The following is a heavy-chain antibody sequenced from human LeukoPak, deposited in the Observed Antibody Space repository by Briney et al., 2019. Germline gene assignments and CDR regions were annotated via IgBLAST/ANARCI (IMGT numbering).Heavy chain of an antibody. J-gene: IGHJ3*02. CDR1: GGSIRTHY. V-gene: IGHV4-59*11. CDR2: TYYSGTT. CDR3: ARGAAVYYDAFDI. D-gene: IGHD2-8*01. Sequence: PSETLSLTCTVSGGSIRTHYWSWMRQPPGKGLEWMGHTYYSGTTHDNPSLKSRVTLSLDRSNNQFSLNLTSVTAEDTAVYYCARGAAVYYDAFDIWGRGTMVTVSS.